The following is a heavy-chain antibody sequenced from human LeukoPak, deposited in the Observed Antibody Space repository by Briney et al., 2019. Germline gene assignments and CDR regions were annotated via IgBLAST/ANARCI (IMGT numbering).Heavy chain of an antibody. D-gene: IGHD3-10*01. Sequence: SETLSLTCTVYGGSISSYYWSWIRQPPGKGLEWIGYIYYRGSTNYNPSLKSRVTISVDTSKNQFSLKLSSVTAADTAVYYCARALPGGSGSYGDYWGQGTLVTVSS. CDR3: ARALPGGSGSYGDY. J-gene: IGHJ4*02. CDR1: GGSISSYY. V-gene: IGHV4-59*08. CDR2: IYYRGST.